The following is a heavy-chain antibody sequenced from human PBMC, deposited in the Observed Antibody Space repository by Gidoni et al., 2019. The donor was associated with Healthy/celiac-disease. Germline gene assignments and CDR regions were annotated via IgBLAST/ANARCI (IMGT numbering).Heavy chain of an antibody. J-gene: IGHJ5*02. D-gene: IGHD3-16*02. V-gene: IGHV3-33*01. CDR2: IWYDGSNK. CDR1: GFTFSSYD. CDR3: ARDSHYDYVWGSYRNPNWFDP. Sequence: QVQLVESGGGVVQPGRSLRLSCAASGFTFSSYDMHWVRQAPGKGLEGVAVIWYDGSNKYYADSVKGRFTISRDNSKNTLYLQMNSLRAEDTAVYYCARDSHYDYVWGSYRNPNWFDPWGQGTLVTVSS.